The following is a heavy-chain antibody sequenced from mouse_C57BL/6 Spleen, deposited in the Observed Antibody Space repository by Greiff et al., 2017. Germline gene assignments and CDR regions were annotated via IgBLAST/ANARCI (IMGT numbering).Heavy chain of an antibody. V-gene: IGHV2-6*01. Sequence: VQLQESGPGLVAPSQSLSITCTVSGFSLTSYGVDWVRQSPGKGLEWLGVIWGVGSTNYNSALKSRLSISKDNSKSQVFLKMNSLQTDDTAMYYCARVGTDYDGTWFAYWGQGTLVTVSA. D-gene: IGHD2-4*01. CDR3: ARVGTDYDGTWFAY. J-gene: IGHJ3*01. CDR1: GFSLTSYG. CDR2: IWGVGST.